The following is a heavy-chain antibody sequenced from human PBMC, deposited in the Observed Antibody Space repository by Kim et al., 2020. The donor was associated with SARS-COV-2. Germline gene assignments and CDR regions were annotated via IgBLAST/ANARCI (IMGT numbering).Heavy chain of an antibody. D-gene: IGHD3-10*01. J-gene: IGHJ6*02. CDR2: ISGSGGST. V-gene: IGHV3-23*01. Sequence: GGSLRLSCAASGFTFSSYAMSWVRQAPGKGLECVSAISGSGGSTYYADSVKGRFTISRDNSKNTLYLQMNSLRAEDTAVYYCAKVKGSITMVRGVMILPMDVWGQGTTVTVSS. CDR3: AKVKGSITMVRGVMILPMDV. CDR1: GFTFSSYA.